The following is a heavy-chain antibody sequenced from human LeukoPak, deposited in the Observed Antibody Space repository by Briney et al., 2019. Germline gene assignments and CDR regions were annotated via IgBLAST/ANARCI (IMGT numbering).Heavy chain of an antibody. CDR3: ARDTCDGGDCFNWFDP. D-gene: IGHD2-21*02. CDR2: INPKGGGI. V-gene: IGHV1-2*02. J-gene: IGHJ5*02. Sequence: ASVKVSCNASGYSFTDYYIHWARQAPGQGLEWMGWINPKGGGINYAPEFQGRVTMTRDTSITTAYMELSSLTSDDTAMYYCARDTCDGGDCFNWFDPWGQGTLVTVSS. CDR1: GYSFTDYY.